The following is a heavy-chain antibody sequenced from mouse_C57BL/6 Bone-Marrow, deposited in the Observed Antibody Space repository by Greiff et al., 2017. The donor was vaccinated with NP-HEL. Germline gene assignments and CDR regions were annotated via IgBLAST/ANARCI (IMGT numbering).Heavy chain of an antibody. CDR1: GFTFSDYY. D-gene: IGHD1-1*01. Sequence: EVKLMESEGGLVQPGSSMKLSCTASGFTFSDYYMAWVRQVPEKGLEWVANINYDGSSTYYLDSLKSRFIISRDNAKNILYLQMSSLKSEDTATYYCARDRYYGIHWYFDVWGTGTTVTVSS. V-gene: IGHV5-16*01. J-gene: IGHJ1*03. CDR2: INYDGSST. CDR3: ARDRYYGIHWYFDV.